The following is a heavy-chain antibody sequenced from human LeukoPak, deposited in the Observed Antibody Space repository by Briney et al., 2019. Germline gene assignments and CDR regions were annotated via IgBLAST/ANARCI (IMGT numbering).Heavy chain of an antibody. Sequence: PGGSLRLSCVASGFSFSSYWMSWVRQAPGKGLEWVANIKQDGSEKYYVDSVKGRFTNSRDNTKNSLYLQMDSLRAEDTATYYCARVITPRDCWGQGTLVTVSS. CDR3: ARVITPRDC. J-gene: IGHJ4*02. D-gene: IGHD3-10*01. CDR2: IKQDGSEK. V-gene: IGHV3-7*01. CDR1: GFSFSSYW.